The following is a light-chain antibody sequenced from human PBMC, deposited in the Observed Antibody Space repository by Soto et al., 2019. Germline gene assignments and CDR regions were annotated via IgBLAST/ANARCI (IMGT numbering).Light chain of an antibody. J-gene: IGLJ3*02. CDR1: SSDVGGYDY. V-gene: IGLV2-14*03. CDR2: DVS. CDR3: SSYTSSGTLV. Sequence: QSALTQTASVSGSPGQSITISCTGSSSDVGGYDYVSWYQQHPGKAPKLMIYDVSNRPSGVSNRFSGSKSGNTASLTISGLQAEDEGDYHCSSYTSSGTLVFGGGTKLTVL.